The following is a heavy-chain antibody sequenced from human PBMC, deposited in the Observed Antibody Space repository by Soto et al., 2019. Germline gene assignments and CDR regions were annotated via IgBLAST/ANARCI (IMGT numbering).Heavy chain of an antibody. CDR2: ISGSGGST. J-gene: IGHJ6*02. CDR3: AKESQLPYYYYGMDV. CDR1: GFTFSSYA. Sequence: GGSLRLSCAASGFTFSSYAMSWVRQAPGKGLEWVSAISGSGGSTYYADSAKGRFTISRDNSKNTLYLQMNSLRAEDTAVYYCAKESQLPYYYYGMDVWGQGTTVTVSS. V-gene: IGHV3-23*01. D-gene: IGHD2-2*01.